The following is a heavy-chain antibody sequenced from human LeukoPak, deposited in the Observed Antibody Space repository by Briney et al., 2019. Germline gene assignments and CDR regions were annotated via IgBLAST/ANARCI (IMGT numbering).Heavy chain of an antibody. CDR1: GGSFSGYY. V-gene: IGHV4-34*01. CDR2: INHSGST. Sequence: SETLSLTCAVYGGSFSGYYWSWIRQPPGKGLEWIGEINHSGSTNYNPSLKSRVTISVDTSKNQFSLKLSSVTAADTAVYYCAREVAAALNIEWFDPWGQGTLVTVSS. D-gene: IGHD6-13*01. J-gene: IGHJ5*02. CDR3: AREVAAALNIEWFDP.